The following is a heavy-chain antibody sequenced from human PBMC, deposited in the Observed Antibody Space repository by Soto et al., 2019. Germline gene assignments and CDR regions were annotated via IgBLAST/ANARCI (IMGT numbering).Heavy chain of an antibody. CDR3: ARDPLDCSGGSCYPTVFDL. V-gene: IGHV3-30-3*01. J-gene: IGHJ2*01. CDR1: GFTFSSYA. D-gene: IGHD2-15*01. CDR2: ISYDGSNK. Sequence: ESGGGVVQPGRSLRLSCAASGFTFSSYAMHWVRQAPGKGLEWVAVISYDGSNKYYADSVKGRFTISRDNSKNTLYLQMNSLRAEDTAVYYCARDPLDCSGGSCYPTVFDLWGRGTLVTVSS.